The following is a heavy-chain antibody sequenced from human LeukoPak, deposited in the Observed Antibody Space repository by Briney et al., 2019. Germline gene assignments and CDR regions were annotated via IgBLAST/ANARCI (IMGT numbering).Heavy chain of an antibody. J-gene: IGHJ4*02. CDR3: ARGAPHSYGSGIYYPDY. D-gene: IGHD3-10*01. Sequence: PSETLSLTCTVSGGSISSYYWSWIRQPAGKGLEWIGRIYTSGSTNYNPSLKSRVTISVDTSKNQFSLKLSAVTAADTAVYYCARGAPHSYGSGIYYPDYWGQGILVTVSS. CDR2: IYTSGST. V-gene: IGHV4-4*07. CDR1: GGSISSYY.